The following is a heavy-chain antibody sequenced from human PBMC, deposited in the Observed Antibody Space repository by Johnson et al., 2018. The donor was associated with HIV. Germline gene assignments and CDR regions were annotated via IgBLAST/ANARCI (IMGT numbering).Heavy chain of an antibody. CDR1: GFTFHDYG. Sequence: VQLVESGGGVVRPGGSLRLSCAASGFTFHDYGMTWVRQAPGKGLEWVANIKQDGSEKNYVDSVKGRFTISRDNSKNTLYLQMNSLRAEDTAVFYCARVTSSVTTARYGAFDIWGQGTMVTVSS. CDR2: IKQDGSEK. V-gene: IGHV3-7*01. J-gene: IGHJ3*02. CDR3: ARVTSSVTTARYGAFDI. D-gene: IGHD4-17*01.